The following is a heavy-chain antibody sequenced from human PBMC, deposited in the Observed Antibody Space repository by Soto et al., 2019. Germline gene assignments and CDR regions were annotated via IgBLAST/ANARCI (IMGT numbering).Heavy chain of an antibody. D-gene: IGHD2-15*01. Sequence: QVQLVESGGGVVQPGRSLRLSCAASGFIFSAFGIHWVRQAPGKGLEWVAFLSHDGSNKYYADSVRGRFSISRDNSKNTVYLQMNSLRAEDTAVYYCARDRDGRTYTYFDNWGQGTRVTVSS. J-gene: IGHJ4*02. CDR2: LSHDGSNK. CDR1: GFIFSAFG. CDR3: ARDRDGRTYTYFDN. V-gene: IGHV3-30*03.